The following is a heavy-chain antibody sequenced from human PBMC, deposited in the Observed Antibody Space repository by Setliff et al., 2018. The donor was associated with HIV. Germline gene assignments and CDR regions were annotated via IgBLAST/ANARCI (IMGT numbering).Heavy chain of an antibody. CDR2: INPKSGAT. CDR3: TRGTAVADTNTQPFKY. CDR1: GYTFTGYY. J-gene: IGHJ4*02. D-gene: IGHD6-19*01. V-gene: IGHV1-2*02. Sequence: ASVKVSCKASGYTFTGYYMHWVRQAPGQGLEWMGWINPKSGATNYTQNFQGRATMSRDTSISTAYMNLSGLRSNDTAVYYCTRGTAVADTNTQPFKYWGQGALVTVSS.